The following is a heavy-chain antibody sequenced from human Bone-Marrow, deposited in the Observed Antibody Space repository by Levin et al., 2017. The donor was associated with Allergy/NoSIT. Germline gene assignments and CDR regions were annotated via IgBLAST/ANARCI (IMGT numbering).Heavy chain of an antibody. CDR3: ARGENWFDP. Sequence: SQTLSLTCLVSGGSNSNYYWSWIRQPAGKGLEWIGNIFTTGSTNYNPSLKNRVTMSMGPSKNQLSLNLTSVTAADTAVYYCARGENWFDPWGQGTPVTVSS. V-gene: IGHV4-4*07. J-gene: IGHJ5*02. CDR1: GGSNSNYY. CDR2: IFTTGST.